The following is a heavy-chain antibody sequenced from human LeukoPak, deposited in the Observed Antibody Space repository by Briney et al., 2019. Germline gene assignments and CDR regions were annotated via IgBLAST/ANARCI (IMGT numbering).Heavy chain of an antibody. V-gene: IGHV3-7*01. D-gene: IGHD3-10*01. J-gene: IGHJ4*02. CDR1: GFTFSNYW. CDR2: IKQDGSQS. Sequence: GGSLRLSCAASGFTFSNYWVNWVRQAPGKGLEWLANIKQDGSQSHYVDSVKGRFTISRDNAKNSLYLQMNTLRAEDTAAYYCARDYSASGSFDYWGQGTLVTVSS. CDR3: ARDYSASGSFDY.